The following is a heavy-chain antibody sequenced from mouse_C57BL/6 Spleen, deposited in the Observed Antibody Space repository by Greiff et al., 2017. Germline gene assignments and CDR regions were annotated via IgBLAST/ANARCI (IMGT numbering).Heavy chain of an antibody. V-gene: IGHV1-82*01. D-gene: IGHD2-1*01. CDR2: IYPGDGDT. Sequence: VKLQQSGPELVKPGASVKISCKASGYAFSSSWMNWVKQRPGKGLEWIGRIYPGDGDTNYNGKFKGKATLTADKSSSTAYMQLSSLTSEDSAVYFCARQEIYYGNYDYAMDYWGQGTSVTVSS. J-gene: IGHJ4*01. CDR1: GYAFSSSW. CDR3: ARQEIYYGNYDYAMDY.